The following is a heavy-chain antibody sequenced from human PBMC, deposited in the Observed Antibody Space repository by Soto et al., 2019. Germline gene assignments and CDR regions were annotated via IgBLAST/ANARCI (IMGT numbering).Heavy chain of an antibody. J-gene: IGHJ6*02. CDR1: GYTFSSYG. Sequence: ASVKVSCKASGYTFSSYGISWVRQAPGQGLEWMGWISAYNGNTNYAQKLQGRVTMTTDTSTSTAYMELSSLRSDDTAVYYCARDTGRGNYLYVMDVWGQGTTVTVSS. V-gene: IGHV1-18*04. CDR3: ARDTGRGNYLYVMDV. CDR2: ISAYNGNT. D-gene: IGHD6-25*01.